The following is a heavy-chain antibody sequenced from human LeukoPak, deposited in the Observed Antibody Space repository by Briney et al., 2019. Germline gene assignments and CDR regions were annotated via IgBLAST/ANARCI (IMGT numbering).Heavy chain of an antibody. D-gene: IGHD1-26*01. J-gene: IGHJ5*02. Sequence: GGSLRLSCAASGFTFSTYWMCCVRQAPGKGLEWVANIKQDGSEKYYVDSMKGRFTISRDNAKNSLYLQMNSLRAEDTAVYYCARASGRVNWFDPWGQGTLVTVSS. CDR2: IKQDGSEK. V-gene: IGHV3-7*01. CDR1: GFTFSTYW. CDR3: ARASGRVNWFDP.